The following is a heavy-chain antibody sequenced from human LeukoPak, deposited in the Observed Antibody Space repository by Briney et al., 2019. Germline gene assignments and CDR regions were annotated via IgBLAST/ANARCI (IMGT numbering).Heavy chain of an antibody. V-gene: IGHV1-46*01. CDR2: ITPNTGDT. CDR1: GYTFSSFY. Sequence: ASVKVSCKASGYTFSSFYLHWVRQAPGQGLEWMGIITPNTGDTTYAPKFQDRLIMTRDRSTSTVYMELHSLRSEDTAVYCCARSRNYYRVYFDNWGQRTLVPVSS. CDR3: ARSRNYYRVYFDN. J-gene: IGHJ4*02. D-gene: IGHD3-10*01.